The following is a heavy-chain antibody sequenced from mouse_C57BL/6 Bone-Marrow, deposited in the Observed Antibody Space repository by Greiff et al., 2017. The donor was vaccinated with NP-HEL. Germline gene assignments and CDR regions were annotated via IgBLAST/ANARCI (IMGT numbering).Heavy chain of an antibody. J-gene: IGHJ3*01. D-gene: IGHD2-3*01. CDR3: GYDGYWFAY. V-gene: IGHV1-50*01. CDR1: GYTFTSYW. Sequence: QVHVKQPGAELVKPGASVKLSCKASGYTFTSYWMQWVKQRPGQGLEWIGEIDPSDSYTNYNQKFKGKATLTVDTSSSTAYMQLSSLTSEDSAVYYCGYDGYWFAYWGQGTLVTVSA. CDR2: IDPSDSYT.